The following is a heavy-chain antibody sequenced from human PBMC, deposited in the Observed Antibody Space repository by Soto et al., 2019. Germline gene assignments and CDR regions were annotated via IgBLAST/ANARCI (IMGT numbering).Heavy chain of an antibody. J-gene: IGHJ6*02. Sequence: GGSLRLSCAASGFTVSSNYMSWVRQAPGKGLEWASVIYSGGSTYYADSVKGRFTISRYNSKNTLYLQMNSLRAGDTAVYYCARTDWGDYYYYGMDVWGQGTTFTVSS. CDR2: IYSGGST. V-gene: IGHV3-53*01. CDR3: ARTDWGDYYYYGMDV. CDR1: GFTVSSNY. D-gene: IGHD7-27*01.